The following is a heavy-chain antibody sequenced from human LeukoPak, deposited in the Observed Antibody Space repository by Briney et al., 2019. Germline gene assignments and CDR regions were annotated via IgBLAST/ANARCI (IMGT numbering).Heavy chain of an antibody. D-gene: IGHD5-24*01. Sequence: SEALSHTCPVSGVSLSNFYYWTWTRQPPGKGLEWIGDVYNTGTPNFNPSLTSRVTMSLDTSRTQSPLKLTSLTAADTAVYYCARGAMATTPSFDYWGHGALVTVSP. CDR2: VYNTGTP. CDR1: GVSLSNFYY. CDR3: ARGAMATTPSFDY. V-gene: IGHV4-59*01. J-gene: IGHJ4*01.